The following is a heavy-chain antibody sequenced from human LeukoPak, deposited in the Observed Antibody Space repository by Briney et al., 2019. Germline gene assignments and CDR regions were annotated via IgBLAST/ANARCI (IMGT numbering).Heavy chain of an antibody. Sequence: GGSLRLSCAASGFTFSSYAMSWVRQAPGKGLEWVSAISGSGGSTYYADSVKGRFTISRDNSKNTLYLQMNSLRAEDTAVYYCAKGGYYDYVWGSYRLSAFDIWGQGTMVTVSS. CDR3: AKGGYYDYVWGSYRLSAFDI. D-gene: IGHD3-16*02. CDR1: GFTFSSYA. CDR2: ISGSGGST. V-gene: IGHV3-23*01. J-gene: IGHJ3*02.